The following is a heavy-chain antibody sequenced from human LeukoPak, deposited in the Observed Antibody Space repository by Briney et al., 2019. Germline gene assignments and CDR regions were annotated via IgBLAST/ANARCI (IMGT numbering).Heavy chain of an antibody. D-gene: IGHD1-26*01. CDR2: IYHSGAT. Sequence: PSETLSLTCTVSGGSISSSSYYWGWIRQPPGKGLEWIGYIYHSGATNYNPSLRSRVTISVDTSNNQFSLNLRSVTAADTAIYYCARKSPTSGSYGWYFDYWGQGALVTVSS. CDR3: ARKSPTSGSYGWYFDY. V-gene: IGHV4-61*05. J-gene: IGHJ4*02. CDR1: GGSISSSSYY.